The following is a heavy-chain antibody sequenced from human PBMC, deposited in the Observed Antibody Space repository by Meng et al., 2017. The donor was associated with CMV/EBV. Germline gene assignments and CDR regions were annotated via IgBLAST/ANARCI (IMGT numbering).Heavy chain of an antibody. Sequence: QGQVVHAGAEVKKPGASVKVSCKASGYTFTGYYMHWVRQAPGQGLEWMGWVNSNNDATNYARKFQGRVSMTRDTSVSTAHMELSRLMSDDTAVYYCVRSSGWSLFDYWGQGTLVTVSS. D-gene: IGHD6-19*01. CDR1: GYTFTGYY. CDR2: VNSNNDAT. J-gene: IGHJ4*02. CDR3: VRSSGWSLFDY. V-gene: IGHV1-2*02.